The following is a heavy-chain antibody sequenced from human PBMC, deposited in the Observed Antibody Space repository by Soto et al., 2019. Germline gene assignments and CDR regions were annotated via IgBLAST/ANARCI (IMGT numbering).Heavy chain of an antibody. D-gene: IGHD2-21*01. Sequence: EASVKVSCKASGGTFSSYAISWVRQAPGQGLEWMGGIIPIFGTANYAQKFQGRVTITADESTSTAYMELSSLRSEDTAVYYCARDIIRSNWFDPWGQGTLVTVSS. CDR2: IIPIFGTA. V-gene: IGHV1-69*13. J-gene: IGHJ5*02. CDR3: ARDIIRSNWFDP. CDR1: GGTFSSYA.